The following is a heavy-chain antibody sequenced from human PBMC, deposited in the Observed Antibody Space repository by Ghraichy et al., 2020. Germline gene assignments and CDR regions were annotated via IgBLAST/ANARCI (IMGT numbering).Heavy chain of an antibody. Sequence: ASVKVSCKASGYTFTGYGITWVRQAPGQGLEWMGWIGAYSDNTNYARKLQGRVTMTTDISTTTAYMELRTLRSDDTAVYYCARAGESTWHNYGLDVWGQGTTVTVSS. CDR3: ARAGESTWHNYGLDV. J-gene: IGHJ6*02. V-gene: IGHV1-18*01. CDR2: IGAYSDNT. D-gene: IGHD2/OR15-2a*01. CDR1: GYTFTGYG.